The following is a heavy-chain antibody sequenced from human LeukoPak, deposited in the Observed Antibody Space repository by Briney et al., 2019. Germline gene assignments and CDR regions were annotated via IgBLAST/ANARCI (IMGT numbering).Heavy chain of an antibody. CDR3: VRDVVVTATYYYYYGMDV. V-gene: IGHV4-30-4*01. CDR1: GGSISRGDYY. Sequence: SETLSLTCTVSGGSISRGDYYWSWIRQPPGKGLEWIGYIYYSGSTDYSPSLKSRVTISVDTSKNQFSLKLSSVTAADTAVYYCVRDVVVTATYYYYYGMDVWGQGTTVTVSS. D-gene: IGHD2-21*02. CDR2: IYYSGST. J-gene: IGHJ6*02.